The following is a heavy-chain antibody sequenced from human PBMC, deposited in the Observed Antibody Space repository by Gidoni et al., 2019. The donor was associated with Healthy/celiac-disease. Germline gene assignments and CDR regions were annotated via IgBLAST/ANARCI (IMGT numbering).Heavy chain of an antibody. CDR1: GFTVSSNY. CDR3: ASTYDILTGYDY. V-gene: IGHV3-53*01. J-gene: IGHJ4*02. D-gene: IGHD3-9*01. CDR2: IYSGGST. Sequence: EVQLVESGGGLIQPGGSLRLSCAASGFTVSSNYMSWVRQAPGKGLECVSVIYSGGSTYYADSVKGRFTISRDNSKNTLYLQMNSLRAEDTAVYYCASTYDILTGYDYWGQGTLVTVSS.